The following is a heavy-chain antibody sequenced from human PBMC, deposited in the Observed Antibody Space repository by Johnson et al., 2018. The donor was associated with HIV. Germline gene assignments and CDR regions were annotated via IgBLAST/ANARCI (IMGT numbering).Heavy chain of an antibody. CDR1: GFTFDDYG. V-gene: IGHV3-15*01. CDR2: IKSKSDGGTS. CDR3: TTDPIAAAGPDAFDI. D-gene: IGHD6-13*01. Sequence: MLLVESGGGVVRPGGSLRLSCAASGFTFDDYGMSWVRQAPGKGLEWVGRIKSKSDGGTSDYAAPVKARFTISRDDSKNTLYLQMNSLKTEDTAVYYCTTDPIAAAGPDAFDIWGQGTMVTVSS. J-gene: IGHJ3*02.